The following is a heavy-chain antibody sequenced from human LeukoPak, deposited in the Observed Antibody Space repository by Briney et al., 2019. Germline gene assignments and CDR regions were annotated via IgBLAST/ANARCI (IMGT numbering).Heavy chain of an antibody. Sequence: PSETLSLTCAVSGYSISSGYYWGWIRQPPGKGLEWIGSVYHSGSTYYNPSLKSRVTISVDTSKNQFSLKLSSVTAADTAVSYSARHGNYYDTSQSDTWGQGTPVTVSS. J-gene: IGHJ5*02. CDR2: VYHSGST. V-gene: IGHV4-38-2*01. CDR3: ARHGNYYDTSQSDT. CDR1: GYSISSGYY. D-gene: IGHD3-22*01.